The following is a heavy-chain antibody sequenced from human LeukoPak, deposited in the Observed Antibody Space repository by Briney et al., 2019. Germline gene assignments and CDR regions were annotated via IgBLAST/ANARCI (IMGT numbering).Heavy chain of an antibody. V-gene: IGHV1-46*01. D-gene: IGHD4-17*01. CDR3: ARGLHDYGDYEGYYFDY. Sequence: GASVKVSCKASGYTLTSDYMHWVRQAPGQGLEWRGIINPSGGSTSYAQNFQGRVTVTRDTSTSTVYMELSSLRSEDTAVYYCARGLHDYGDYEGYYFDYWGQGTLVTVSS. J-gene: IGHJ4*02. CDR1: GYTLTSDY. CDR2: INPSGGST.